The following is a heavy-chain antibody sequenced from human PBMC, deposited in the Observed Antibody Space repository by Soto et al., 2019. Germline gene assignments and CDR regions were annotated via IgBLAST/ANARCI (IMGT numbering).Heavy chain of an antibody. CDR2: IYHSGTT. CDR3: AVPGAGDFDY. D-gene: IGHD6-13*01. J-gene: IGHJ4*02. Sequence: QVQLQESGPGLVEPSGTLSLTCAVSGTSISNSNWWSWVRQSPGKGLEWIGEIYHSGTTNCNPSLKIRLTISVDKSKNQFFLRLTSVPAADTAVYYCAVPGAGDFDYWGQGTLVTVSS. V-gene: IGHV4-4*02. CDR1: GTSISNSNW.